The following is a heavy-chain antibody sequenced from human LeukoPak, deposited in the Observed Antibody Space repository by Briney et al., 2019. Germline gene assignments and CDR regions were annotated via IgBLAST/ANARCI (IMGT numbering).Heavy chain of an antibody. D-gene: IGHD3-10*01. V-gene: IGHV1-18*01. CDR2: ISGYNGYT. Sequence: ASVKVSCKASGYTFTSYGISWVRQAPGQGLEWMGWISGYNGYTHYAHNLQGRVTMTTDTSTSTAYMELRSLRSDDTAVYYCARALLWFGEPSHIDYWGQGTLVTASS. J-gene: IGHJ4*02. CDR3: ARALLWFGEPSHIDY. CDR1: GYTFTSYG.